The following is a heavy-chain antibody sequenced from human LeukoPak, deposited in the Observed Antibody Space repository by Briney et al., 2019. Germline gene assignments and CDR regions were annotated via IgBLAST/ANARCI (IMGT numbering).Heavy chain of an antibody. Sequence: GASVKVSCXASGYTFTSYGIGWGRQALGQGLEWMAGISAYNGNTNYAQKFQGRVTMTTDTSTSTAYMELRSLRFDDTAVYYCARGYYYDSMIDAFDIWGQGTMVTVSS. J-gene: IGHJ3*02. D-gene: IGHD3-22*01. CDR1: GYTFTSYG. CDR2: ISAYNGNT. CDR3: ARGYYYDSMIDAFDI. V-gene: IGHV1-18*01.